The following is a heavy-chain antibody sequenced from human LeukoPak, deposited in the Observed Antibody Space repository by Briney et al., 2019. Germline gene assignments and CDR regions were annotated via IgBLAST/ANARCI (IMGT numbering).Heavy chain of an antibody. J-gene: IGHJ4*02. CDR1: GFTFSSYA. CDR2: ISGSGGST. V-gene: IGHV3-23*01. Sequence: GGSLRLSCAASGFTFSSYAMSWVRQAPGKGLEWVSAISGSGGSTYYADSVKGRFTIPRDNSKNTLYLQMNSLRAEDTAVYYCAKDPITIFGVEPFDYWGQGTLVTVSS. D-gene: IGHD3-3*01. CDR3: AKDPITIFGVEPFDY.